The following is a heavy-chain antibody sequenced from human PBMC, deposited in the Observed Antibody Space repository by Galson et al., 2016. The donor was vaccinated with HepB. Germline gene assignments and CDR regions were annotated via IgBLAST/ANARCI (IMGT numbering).Heavy chain of an antibody. D-gene: IGHD3-22*01. CDR2: IYPGDSDT. J-gene: IGHJ4*02. CDR3: ARQRSYADSSGYYYVFDY. Sequence: KVSCKASGYSFTSFGISWVRQMPGKGLEWMGIIYPGDSDTRYSPSFQGQVTISADKSISTAYLQWSSLKASDTAIYYCARQRSYADSSGYYYVFDYWGQGTLVTVSS. V-gene: IGHV5-51*01. CDR1: GYSFTSFG.